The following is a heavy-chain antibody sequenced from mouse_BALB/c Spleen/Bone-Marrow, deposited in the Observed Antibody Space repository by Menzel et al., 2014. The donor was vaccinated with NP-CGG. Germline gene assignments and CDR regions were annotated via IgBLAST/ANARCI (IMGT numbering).Heavy chain of an antibody. CDR3: ARDDYDDQYYFDY. J-gene: IGHJ2*01. V-gene: IGHV5-6-5*01. CDR2: ISSGGST. D-gene: IGHD2-4*01. CDR1: GFTFSSYA. Sequence: EVHLVESGGGLVKPGGPLKLSCAASGFTFSSYAMSWVRQTPEKRLEWVASISSGGSTYYPDSVKGRFTISRDNARNILYLQMSSLRSEDTAMYYCARDDYDDQYYFDYRGQGTTLTVSS.